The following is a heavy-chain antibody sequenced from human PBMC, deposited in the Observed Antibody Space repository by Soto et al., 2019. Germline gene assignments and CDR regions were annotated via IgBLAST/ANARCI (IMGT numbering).Heavy chain of an antibody. J-gene: IGHJ6*02. CDR2: TFYRSKWYY. CDR3: SRRLKLGADYCGMEV. V-gene: IGHV6-1*01. CDR1: GDSVSSTSAA. Sequence: LSLTCAISGDSVSSTSAAWNWIRQSPSRGLEWLGRTFYRSKWYYDYAVSVKSRITINPDTSKNQFSLQLNSVTPEDTAVYYCSRRLKLGADYCGMEVWGQGTTVTVAS. D-gene: IGHD1-26*01.